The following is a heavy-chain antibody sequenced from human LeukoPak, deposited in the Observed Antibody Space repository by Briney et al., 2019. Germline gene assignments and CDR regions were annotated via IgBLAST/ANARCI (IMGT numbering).Heavy chain of an antibody. CDR2: ISYSGSP. CDR1: GGPISSYY. CDR3: ARVSRAELRYFDWLLSGAFDI. D-gene: IGHD3-9*01. Sequence: SETLSLTCTVSGGPISSYYWSWIRQPPGKGLEWIGHISYSGSPNYNPSLKSRVTISVDTSKNQFSLKLSSVTAADTAVYYCARVSRAELRYFDWLLSGAFDIWGQGTMVTVSS. V-gene: IGHV4-59*01. J-gene: IGHJ3*02.